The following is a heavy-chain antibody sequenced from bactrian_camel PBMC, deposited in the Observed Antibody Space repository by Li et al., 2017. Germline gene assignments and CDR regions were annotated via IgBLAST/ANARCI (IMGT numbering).Heavy chain of an antibody. CDR3: AAAPLSARYSPGPDGGSWADSWTYDY. V-gene: IGHV3S53*01. Sequence: QVQLVESGGGSVQAGGSLRLSCTARGFTSNTCGMGWYRQAAGKQREWVSSISTDGTTGYEDSVKGRFTISEANAKYTVSLQMNSLKPEDAAMYYCAAAPLSARYSPGPDGGSWADSWTYDYWGQGTQVTVS. D-gene: IGHD2*01. J-gene: IGHJ4*01. CDR1: GFTSNTCG. CDR2: ISTDGTT.